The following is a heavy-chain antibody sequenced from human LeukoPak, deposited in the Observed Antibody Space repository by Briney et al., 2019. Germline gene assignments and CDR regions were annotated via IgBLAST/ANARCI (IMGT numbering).Heavy chain of an antibody. CDR2: VYTSGRT. CDR1: GGSITRAY. D-gene: IGHD3-16*02. CDR3: ARRISLLGELSPSNWFDP. Sequence: SETLSLTCTVSGGSITRAYWSWIRQTAGKRLEWIGLVYTSGRTIYNPSLNNRVTISLDKSKNQVSLKLTSVTAADTAVYYCARRISLLGELSPSNWFDPWGQGTLVTVSS. J-gene: IGHJ5*02. V-gene: IGHV4-4*07.